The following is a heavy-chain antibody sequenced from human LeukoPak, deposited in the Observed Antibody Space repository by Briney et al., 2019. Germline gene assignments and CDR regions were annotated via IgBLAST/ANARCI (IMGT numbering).Heavy chain of an antibody. CDR2: INHSGTT. Sequence: SETLSLTCAVSGYSISSGYYWGWIRQPPGKGLEWIRDINHSGTTSCNPSLKSRVTISVDTSKNQFSLKLSSVTAADTAVYYCARYFYSPGAFDNWGQGTMVTVSS. CDR3: ARYFYSPGAFDN. D-gene: IGHD2/OR15-2a*01. J-gene: IGHJ3*02. V-gene: IGHV4-38-2*01. CDR1: GYSISSGYY.